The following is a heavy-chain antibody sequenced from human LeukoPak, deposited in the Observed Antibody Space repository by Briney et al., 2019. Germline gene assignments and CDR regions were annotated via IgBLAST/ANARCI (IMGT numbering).Heavy chain of an antibody. V-gene: IGHV1-24*01. J-gene: IGHJ4*02. CDR2: FDPEDGGT. CDR3: ATLPPRDY. Sequence: GASVKVSCKASGYTFTSYGISWVRQAPGKGLEWMGGFDPEDGGTIYAQKFQGRVTMTEDTSTDTAYMELSSLRSEDTAVYYCATLPPRDYWGQGTLVTVSS. CDR1: GYTFTSYG.